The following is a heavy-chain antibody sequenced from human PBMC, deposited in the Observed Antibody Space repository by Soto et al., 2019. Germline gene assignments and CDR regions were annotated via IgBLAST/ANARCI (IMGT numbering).Heavy chain of an antibody. Sequence: PSESLSLTCTVSGGSISSYYGSWIRQTAGKGLEWIGRIYTSGSTNYNPSLESRVTMSVDTSKNRFSLKLSSVTAADTAVYYCARGPNGYYYYYYGMDVWGQGTTVTVSS. CDR1: GGSISSYY. V-gene: IGHV4-4*07. CDR2: IYTSGST. CDR3: ARGPNGYYYYYYGMDV. D-gene: IGHD2-8*01. J-gene: IGHJ6*02.